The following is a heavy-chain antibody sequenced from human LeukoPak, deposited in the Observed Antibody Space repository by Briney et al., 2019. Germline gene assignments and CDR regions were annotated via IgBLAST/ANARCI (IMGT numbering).Heavy chain of an antibody. CDR1: GFDGSRYY. D-gene: IGHD3-10*02. CDR3: AELGITMIGGV. J-gene: IGHJ6*04. CDR2: ISHTGRTI. Sequence: GGSLRLSCAASGFDGSRYYMAWIRQAPGKGLEWVSYISHTGRTISYADSLKGRFTISRDNAKNSLYLQMNSLRAEDTAVYYCAELGITMIGGVWGKGTTVTISS. V-gene: IGHV3-11*04.